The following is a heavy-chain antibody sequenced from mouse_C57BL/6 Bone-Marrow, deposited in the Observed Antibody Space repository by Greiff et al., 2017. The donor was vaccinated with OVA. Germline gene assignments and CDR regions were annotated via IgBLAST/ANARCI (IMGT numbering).Heavy chain of an antibody. CDR3: WGGYYYAMYY. Sequence: VQLQQSGAELVRPGTSVKVSCKASGYAFTNYLIEWVKQRPGQGLEWIGVINPGSGGTNYNEKVKGKATLTADKSSRTADMQLSSRTSDDSAVYFCWGGYYYAMYYWGQGTSVTVSS. J-gene: IGHJ4*01. V-gene: IGHV1-54*01. CDR2: INPGSGGT. CDR1: GYAFTNYL. D-gene: IGHD3-1*01.